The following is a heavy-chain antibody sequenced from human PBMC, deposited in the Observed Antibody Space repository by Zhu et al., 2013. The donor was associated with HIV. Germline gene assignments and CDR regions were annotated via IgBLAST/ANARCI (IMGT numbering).Heavy chain of an antibody. CDR3: ARDRTTGAHYFYMDV. Sequence: EVRKPGASVKVSCKASGIRTFTNFYVHWVRQAPGQGLEWMGIINPSGGTTTYAQKVQGRVTMTSDTSTRTVYMELSRLRSDDTAVYYCARDRTTGAHYFYMDVWGKGTTVTVSS. CDR2: INPSGGTT. V-gene: IGHV1-46*01. J-gene: IGHJ6*03. CDR1: GIRTFTNFY. D-gene: IGHD4-17*01.